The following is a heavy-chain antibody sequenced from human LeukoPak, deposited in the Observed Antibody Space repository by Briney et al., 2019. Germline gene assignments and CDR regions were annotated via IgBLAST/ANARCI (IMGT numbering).Heavy chain of an antibody. J-gene: IGHJ4*02. CDR3: ARGIRDSITMIVVVIPRFDY. Sequence: SETLSLTCAVYGGSFSCYYWSWIRPPPGKGGGWIGEINHSGSTNYKPTLKRGVTISVDTSKNQFSLKLSSVTAADTAVYYCARGIRDSITMIVVVIPRFDYWGQGTLVTVSS. CDR2: INHSGST. CDR1: GGSFSCYY. V-gene: IGHV4-34*01. D-gene: IGHD3-22*01.